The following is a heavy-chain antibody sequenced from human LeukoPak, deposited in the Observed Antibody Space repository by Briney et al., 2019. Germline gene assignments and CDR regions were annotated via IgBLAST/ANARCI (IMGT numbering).Heavy chain of an antibody. D-gene: IGHD6-19*01. J-gene: IGHJ4*02. CDR1: GFTFSDYA. CDR2: IRNKANGGTA. V-gene: IGHV3-49*04. Sequence: PGGSLRLSCTAPGFTFSDYAMTWVRQAPGKGLEWVGFIRNKANGGTADYAASVKGRFTISRDDSKTIAYLQMNSLKNEDTAVYFCSRAYSTGWLGINDFWGQGALVTVSS. CDR3: SRAYSTGWLGINDF.